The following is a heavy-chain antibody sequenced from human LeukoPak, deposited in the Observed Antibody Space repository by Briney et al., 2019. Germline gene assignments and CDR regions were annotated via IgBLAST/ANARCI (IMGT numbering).Heavy chain of an antibody. CDR1: GFTFSSYA. CDR3: VKESRVVRGVIMDAFDM. Sequence: PGGPLRLSCSASGFTFSSYAMHWVRQAPGKGLEYVSGIRINGGSTDYADSVKGRSTISRDNSKNTVYLQMSSLRAEDTAVYYCVKESRVVRGVIMDAFDMWGQGTMVTVS. J-gene: IGHJ3*02. V-gene: IGHV3-64D*06. D-gene: IGHD3-10*01. CDR2: IRINGGST.